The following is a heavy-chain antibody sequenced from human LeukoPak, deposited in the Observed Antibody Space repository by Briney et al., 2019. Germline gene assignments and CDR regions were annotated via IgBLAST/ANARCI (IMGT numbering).Heavy chain of an antibody. CDR2: ISTTGGTT. Sequence: GGTLRLSCAASGLTFSSYGMSWVRQAPGRGLEWVSAISTTGGTTYYADSVRGRFTISRDNSRNTLYLQMNSLRAEDTAVYYCARGRDSSGWYGRDYWGQGTLVTVSS. V-gene: IGHV3-23*01. J-gene: IGHJ4*02. D-gene: IGHD6-19*01. CDR1: GLTFSSYG. CDR3: ARGRDSSGWYGRDY.